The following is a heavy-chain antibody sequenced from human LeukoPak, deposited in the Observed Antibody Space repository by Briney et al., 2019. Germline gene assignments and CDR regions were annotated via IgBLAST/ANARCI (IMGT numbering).Heavy chain of an antibody. V-gene: IGHV3-74*01. J-gene: IGHJ1*01. CDR2: IKSDGKT. CDR3: ARAPSEVGGYYPEYFRH. D-gene: IGHD3-3*01. CDR1: GFTFSRYW. Sequence: GGSLRLSCEAPGFTFSRYWMHWVRQAPGKELVWVSRIKSDGKTNYADSVKCRFTISRDNAKHTVSLQMNSLRAHDAGVYYCARAPSEVGGYYPEYFRHWGQGTLVTVSS.